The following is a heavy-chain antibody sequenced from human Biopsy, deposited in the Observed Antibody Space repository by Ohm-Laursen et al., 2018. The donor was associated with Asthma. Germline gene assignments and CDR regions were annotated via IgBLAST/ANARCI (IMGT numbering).Heavy chain of an antibody. CDR2: IIPVFGTS. Sequence: ASVKVSCKASGGTFSRYAISWVRQAPGQGLEWMGGIIPVFGTSNYAQKFQGRVTFTADGSTSSAYMELSSLTSEDSAVYYCAREVSTVDYGYYLAMDVWGQGTTVTVSS. D-gene: IGHD4-17*01. CDR3: AREVSTVDYGYYLAMDV. CDR1: GGTFSRYA. J-gene: IGHJ6*02. V-gene: IGHV1-69*13.